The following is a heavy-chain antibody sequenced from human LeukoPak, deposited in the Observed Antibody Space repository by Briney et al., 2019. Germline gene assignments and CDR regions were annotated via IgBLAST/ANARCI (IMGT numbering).Heavy chain of an antibody. CDR3: ASTNYRGGSTGYNWFDP. J-gene: IGHJ5*02. V-gene: IGHV3-30-3*01. Sequence: GGSLRLSCAASGFTFSNYAMHWVRQAPGKGLEWVAVISYDGSSESYPDSVKGRFTISRDNSKNMLYPQMNSLRGEDTAVYYCASTNYRGGSTGYNWFDPWGQGTLVTVSS. CDR2: ISYDGSSE. CDR1: GFTFSNYA. D-gene: IGHD1-26*01.